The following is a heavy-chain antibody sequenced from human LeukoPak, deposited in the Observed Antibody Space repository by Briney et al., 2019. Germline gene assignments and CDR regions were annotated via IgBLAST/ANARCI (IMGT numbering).Heavy chain of an antibody. D-gene: IGHD3-10*01. Sequence: GGSLRLSCAASGFTFSSYSMNWVRQAPGKGLEWVGRIKSKTDGGTTDYAAPVKGRFTISRDDSKNTLYLQMNSLKTEDTAVYYCTTVRYYGSGSYYNLLDVWGKGTTVTVSS. V-gene: IGHV3-15*01. CDR2: IKSKTDGGTT. CDR1: GFTFSSYS. CDR3: TTVRYYGSGSYYNLLDV. J-gene: IGHJ6*04.